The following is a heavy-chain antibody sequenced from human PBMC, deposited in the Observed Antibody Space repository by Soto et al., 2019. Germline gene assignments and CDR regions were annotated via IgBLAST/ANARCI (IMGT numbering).Heavy chain of an antibody. J-gene: IGHJ6*03. Sequence: SQTLSLTCAISGDSVSSNSAAWNWIRQSPSRGLEWLGRTYYRSKWYNDYAVSVKSRITINPDTSKNQFSLQLNSMTPEDTAVYYCARDKGSSSIDYYYYMDVWGKGTTVTVSS. D-gene: IGHD2-2*01. CDR1: GDSVSSNSAA. CDR2: TYYRSKWYN. V-gene: IGHV6-1*01. CDR3: ARDKGSSSIDYYYYMDV.